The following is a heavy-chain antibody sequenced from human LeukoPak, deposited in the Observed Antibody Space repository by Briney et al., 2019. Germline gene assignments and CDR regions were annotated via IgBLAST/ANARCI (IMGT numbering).Heavy chain of an antibody. Sequence: PSETLSLTCTVSGGSISSYYWSWIRQPPGKGLEWIGYIYYSGSTNYNPSLKSRVTISVDTSKNQFSLKLSSVTAADTAVYYCARDLFIGSGCSGDAFDIWGQGTMVTVSS. CDR1: GGSISSYY. J-gene: IGHJ3*02. V-gene: IGHV4-59*01. CDR3: ARDLFIGSGCSGDAFDI. D-gene: IGHD3-22*01. CDR2: IYYSGST.